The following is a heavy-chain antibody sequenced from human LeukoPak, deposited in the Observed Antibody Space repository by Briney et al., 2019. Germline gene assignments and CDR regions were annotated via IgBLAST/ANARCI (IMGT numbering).Heavy chain of an antibody. V-gene: IGHV3-23*01. J-gene: IGHJ4*02. CDR2: ISGSGGST. Sequence: GGSLRLSCAASGFTFSSYAMSWVRHAPGKGLEWVSAISGSGGSTYYADSVKGRFTISRDNSKTTLYLQMNSLRAEDTAVYYCAKEGDYYDGSGSYYDRDYFDYWGQGTLVTVSS. D-gene: IGHD3-10*01. CDR3: AKEGDYYDGSGSYYDRDYFDY. CDR1: GFTFSSYA.